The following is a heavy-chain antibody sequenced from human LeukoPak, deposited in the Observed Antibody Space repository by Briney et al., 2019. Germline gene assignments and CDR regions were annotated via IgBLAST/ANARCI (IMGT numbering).Heavy chain of an antibody. D-gene: IGHD3-9*01. V-gene: IGHV4-34*01. CDR3: AIRLATSRLATATTWFDP. CDR1: GESFDGFY. CDR2: INYSGMS. J-gene: IGHJ5*02. Sequence: SETLSLTCAVYGESFDGFYWNWIRQPPGKGLEWLGEINYSGMSDYNPALKSRVAISADSSKRQFSLDLTSVTAADTAVYYCAIRLATSRLATATTWFDPWGQGTLVSVSS.